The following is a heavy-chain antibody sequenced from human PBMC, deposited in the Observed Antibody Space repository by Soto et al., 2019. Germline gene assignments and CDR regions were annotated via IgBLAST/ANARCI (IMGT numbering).Heavy chain of an antibody. Sequence: HVQLVQSGAEVKKTGASVKVSCKTSGYTFTSYHISWVRQAPGQGLEWMGWISAYNTNTNYAQKFQGRVTMTTDTLTSTAYMELRSLRSDDTAVYYCARDTPPTDYWGQGTLVTVSS. CDR1: GYTFTSYH. CDR3: ARDTPPTDY. CDR2: ISAYNTNT. V-gene: IGHV1-18*01. J-gene: IGHJ4*02.